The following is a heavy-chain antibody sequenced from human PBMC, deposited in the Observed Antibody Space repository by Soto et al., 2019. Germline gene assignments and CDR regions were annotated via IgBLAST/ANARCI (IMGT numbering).Heavy chain of an antibody. CDR1: GFTFRSYW. V-gene: IGHV3-74*01. CDR2: INSDGSST. D-gene: IGHD6-6*01. CDR3: ASGGSSLNFDS. Sequence: EVQLVESGGGLVQPGGSLRLSCAASGFTFRSYWMQWVRQPQGKGLVWVSWINSDGSSTSYADSVKGRFTISRDNAKNTLYLQMNSLRAEDTAVYYCASGGSSLNFDSWGQGTLVTVSS. J-gene: IGHJ4*02.